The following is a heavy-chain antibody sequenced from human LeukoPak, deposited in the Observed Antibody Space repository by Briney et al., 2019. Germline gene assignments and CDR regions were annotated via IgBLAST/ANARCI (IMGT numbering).Heavy chain of an antibody. CDR2: IGTGFTYV. CDR1: GFTFSDYS. CDR3: ARDGLRYCRGGSCADWFDP. V-gene: IGHV3-21*01. J-gene: IGHJ5*02. Sequence: GGSLRLSCAASGFTFSDYSMTWVRQAPGKGLEWCSSIGTGFTYVSSADSVKGRFTISRDNAKSSLYLQMNSLRAEDTAVYYCARDGLRYCRGGSCADWFDPWGQGTLVTVSS. D-gene: IGHD2-15*01.